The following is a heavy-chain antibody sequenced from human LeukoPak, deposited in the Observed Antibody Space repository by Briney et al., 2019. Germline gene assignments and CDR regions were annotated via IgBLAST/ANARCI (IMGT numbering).Heavy chain of an antibody. CDR3: AKERSGSPSDY. CDR2: VSGSGGAT. V-gene: IGHV3-23*01. D-gene: IGHD3-10*01. Sequence: GGSLRLSCAAYGFSFCSHAMTWVRQAPGKGLEWVSTVSGSGGATYYADSVKGRFTISRDNSKNMLYLQMNSLRADDTAVYYCAKERSGSPSDYWGQGTLVTVSS. J-gene: IGHJ4*02. CDR1: GFSFCSHA.